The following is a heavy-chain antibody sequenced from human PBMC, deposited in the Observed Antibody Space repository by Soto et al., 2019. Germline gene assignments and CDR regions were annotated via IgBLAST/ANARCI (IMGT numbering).Heavy chain of an antibody. CDR3: ARSGYYDSSGYYYYY. J-gene: IGHJ4*02. CDR1: GGSISTYY. Sequence: LTCTVSGGSISTYYWSWIRQPPGKGLEWIGYIYYSGSTNYNPSLKSRVTMSVDTSRNQFSLKLSSVTAADTAVYYCARSGYYDSSGYYYYYWGQGTLVTVSS. D-gene: IGHD3-22*01. CDR2: IYYSGST. V-gene: IGHV4-59*01.